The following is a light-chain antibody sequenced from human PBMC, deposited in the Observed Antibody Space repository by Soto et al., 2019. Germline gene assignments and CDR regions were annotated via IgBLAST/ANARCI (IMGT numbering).Light chain of an antibody. CDR1: QNISDS. J-gene: IGKJ2*01. CDR3: QRSWS. Sequence: DIQMTQSPSSLSASVGDRVTITCRASQNISDSLNWYQYRPGQAPKLLIYAASSLQSGVPSRFSGSGSETDFTLTISSLQPEDFASYFCQRSWSFGQGTKLDIK. CDR2: AAS. V-gene: IGKV1-39*01.